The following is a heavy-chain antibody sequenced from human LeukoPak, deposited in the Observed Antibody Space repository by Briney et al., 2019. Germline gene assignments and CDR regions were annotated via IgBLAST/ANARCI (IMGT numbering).Heavy chain of an antibody. Sequence: ASVKVSCKASGYTFTGYYMHWVRQAPGQGLEWMGRINPNSGGTNYAQKFQGRVTMTRDTSISTAYMELSRLRSDDTAVYYCARDPDSSGYYVTDYWGQGTLVTVSS. CDR2: INPNSGGT. CDR3: ARDPDSSGYYVTDY. V-gene: IGHV1-2*06. D-gene: IGHD3-22*01. J-gene: IGHJ4*02. CDR1: GYTFTGYY.